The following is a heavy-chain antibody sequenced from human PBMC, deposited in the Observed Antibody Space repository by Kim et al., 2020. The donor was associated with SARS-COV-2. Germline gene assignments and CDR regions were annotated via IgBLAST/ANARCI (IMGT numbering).Heavy chain of an antibody. CDR3: ARFYYDSSNYRKTFDY. Sequence: GGSLRLSCAASGFTFTSYTMNWVRQAPGKGLEWVSFITGSTNSYMYYADSVKGRFTISRDNAKNSLYLQMNGLRGEDTAVYYCARFYYDSSNYRKTFDYWGQGTLVTVSS. D-gene: IGHD3-22*01. CDR2: ITGSTNSYM. V-gene: IGHV3-21*06. J-gene: IGHJ4*02. CDR1: GFTFTSYT.